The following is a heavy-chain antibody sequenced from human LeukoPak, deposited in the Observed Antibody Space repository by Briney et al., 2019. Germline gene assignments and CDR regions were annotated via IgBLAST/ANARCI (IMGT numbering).Heavy chain of an antibody. D-gene: IGHD5-12*01. Sequence: GGSLRLSCAASGFTVSSNYMSWVRQAPGKGLEWVSVISGSDASTYYADSVKGRFTISRDNSKNTLYLQMNSLRAEDTAVYYCAKEGSGVATIETHFDYWGQGTLVTVSS. CDR2: ISGSDAST. V-gene: IGHV3-23*01. CDR1: GFTVSSNY. J-gene: IGHJ4*02. CDR3: AKEGSGVATIETHFDY.